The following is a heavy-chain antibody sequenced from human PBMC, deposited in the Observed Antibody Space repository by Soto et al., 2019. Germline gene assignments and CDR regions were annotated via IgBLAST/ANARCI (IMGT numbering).Heavy chain of an antibody. CDR3: ARTYGRNFDY. Sequence: SETLSLTCTVSGGSISSSSYYWSWIRQPPGKGLEWIGYIYHSGSTYYNPSLKSRVTISVDTSKNQFSLKLSSVTAADTALYYCARTYGRNFDYWGQGTLVTVSS. CDR1: GGSISSSSYY. D-gene: IGHD3-10*01. CDR2: IYHSGST. J-gene: IGHJ4*02. V-gene: IGHV4-61*01.